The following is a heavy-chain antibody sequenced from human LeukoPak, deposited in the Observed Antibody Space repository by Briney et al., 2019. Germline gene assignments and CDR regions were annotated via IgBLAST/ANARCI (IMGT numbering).Heavy chain of an antibody. D-gene: IGHD3-9*01. Sequence: SETLSLTCTVSGGSISSSSYYWGWIRQAPGKGLEWIGSFEYGGSTYYNPSLKSRVTISVDTSKNQFSLKLSSVTAADTAVYYCARQPYDILTGPDYYFDYWGQGTLVIVSS. CDR3: ARQPYDILTGPDYYFDY. CDR1: GGSISSSSYY. CDR2: FEYGGST. V-gene: IGHV4-39*01. J-gene: IGHJ4*02.